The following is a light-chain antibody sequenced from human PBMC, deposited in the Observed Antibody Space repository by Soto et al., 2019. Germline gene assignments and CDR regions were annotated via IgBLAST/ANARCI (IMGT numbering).Light chain of an antibody. J-gene: IGLJ2*01. CDR2: EVT. CDR1: SSDVGGYNL. Sequence: QSALTQPASVSGSPGQSITISCSRTSSDVGGYNLVSWYQQHPGKAPKLRIYEVTKRPSGISNRFFGSKSGNTASLTISGLQIEDEADYHCCSYTGSHTLVFGGGTKLTVL. V-gene: IGLV2-23*02. CDR3: CSYTGSHTLV.